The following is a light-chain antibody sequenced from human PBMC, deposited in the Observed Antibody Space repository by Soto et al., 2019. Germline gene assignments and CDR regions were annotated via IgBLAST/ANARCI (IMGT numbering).Light chain of an antibody. CDR1: QSISNY. V-gene: IGKV1-39*01. CDR2: GAS. Sequence: DIQMTQSPFSLPASVGDRVNITCRASQSISNYLNWYQQKPGRAPSLLIHGASSLQGGVPSRFSGSGSGTDFTLTISSLLPEDFTTYYCHQTYSAPLTVGGGTKVEI. CDR3: HQTYSAPLT. J-gene: IGKJ4*01.